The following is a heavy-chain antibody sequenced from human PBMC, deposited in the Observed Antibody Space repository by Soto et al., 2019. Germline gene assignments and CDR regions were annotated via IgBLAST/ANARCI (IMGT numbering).Heavy chain of an antibody. Sequence: EVQLLESGGGLVQPGGSLRLSCAASGFTFSSYAMSWVRQAPGKGLEWVSAISGSGGSTYYADSVKGRFTISRDNSKNTLYLQMNSLRAEDTAVYYCALRRHSSSWYDYGMDVWGQGDHGHRLL. J-gene: IGHJ6*02. CDR3: ALRRHSSSWYDYGMDV. CDR1: GFTFSSYA. D-gene: IGHD6-13*01. CDR2: ISGSGGST. V-gene: IGHV3-23*01.